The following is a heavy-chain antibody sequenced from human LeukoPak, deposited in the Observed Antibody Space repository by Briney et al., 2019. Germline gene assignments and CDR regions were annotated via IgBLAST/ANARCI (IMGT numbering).Heavy chain of an antibody. CDR1: GYTFSSYG. D-gene: IGHD3-22*01. CDR3: ARGSSGDYYNFFYWFDP. J-gene: IGHJ5*02. V-gene: IGHV1-18*01. CDR2: ISAYNGNT. Sequence: ASVKVSCKASGYTFSSYGIRWVRQAPGQGLEWMGWISAYNGNTNYAQKLQGRVTMTTDTSTSTGYMARRSLRSDDTAVYYCARGSSGDYYNFFYWFDPWGQGTLVTVSS.